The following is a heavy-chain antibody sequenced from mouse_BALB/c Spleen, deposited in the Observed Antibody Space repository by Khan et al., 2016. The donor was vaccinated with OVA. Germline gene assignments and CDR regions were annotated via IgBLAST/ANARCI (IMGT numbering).Heavy chain of an antibody. V-gene: IGHV1-5*01. D-gene: IGHD4-1*01. J-gene: IGHJ3*01. Sequence: EVQLVESGTVLARPGASVKMSCKASGYTFTSYWMHWVKQRPGQGLEWIGDIYPGNTDTNYNQKFKGKAKLTAVTSTSTAYMELYSLTNEDSAVYYCTRRNWDVALFAYWGQGTLVTVSA. CDR3: TRRNWDVALFAY. CDR1: GYTFTSYW. CDR2: IYPGNTDT.